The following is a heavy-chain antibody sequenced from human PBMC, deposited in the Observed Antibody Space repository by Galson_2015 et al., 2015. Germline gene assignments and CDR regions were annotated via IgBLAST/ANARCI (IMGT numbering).Heavy chain of an antibody. CDR1: GFRFSNYG. CDR3: ARDRNRGGMIPADEDDENAFDI. J-gene: IGHJ3*02. D-gene: IGHD1-14*01. CDR2: IWYDGSNK. Sequence: SLRLSCAASGFRFSNYGMHWVRQAPGKGLEWVAVIWYDGSNKYYADSVKGRFTISRDNSKNTLYLQMNSLRAEDTAVYYCARDRNRGGMIPADEDDENAFDIWGQGTVVIVSS. V-gene: IGHV3-33*01.